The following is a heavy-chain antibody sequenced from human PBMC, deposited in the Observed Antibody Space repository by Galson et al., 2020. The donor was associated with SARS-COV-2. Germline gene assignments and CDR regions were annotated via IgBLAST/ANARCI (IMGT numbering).Heavy chain of an antibody. V-gene: IGHV5-51*01. J-gene: IGHJ4*02. CDR1: GYSLTTYW. CDR3: ARAITGTTNPYHFDY. Sequence: KSGESRKSTCKGSGYSLTTYWIGWVRQMPGKGLEWMGIIYPGDSDTRYSQSFRGQVTISADMSLRTAYLQWSSLKASDTAMYYCARAITGTTNPYHFDYWGQGTLVTVSS. CDR2: IYPGDSDT. D-gene: IGHD1-7*01.